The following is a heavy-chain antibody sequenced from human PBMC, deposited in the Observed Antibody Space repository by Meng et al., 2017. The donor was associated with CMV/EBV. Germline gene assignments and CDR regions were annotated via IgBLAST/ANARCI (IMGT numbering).Heavy chain of an antibody. V-gene: IGHV3-30*02. Sequence: QVRLVESGGGGVQPGGSLRLSCAASGFTFSSYGMHWVRQAPGKGLEWVAFIRYDGSNKYYADSVKGRFTISRDNSKNTLYLQMNSLRAEDTAVYYCAKEDGSGSYSIDYWGQGTLVTVSS. CDR2: IRYDGSNK. D-gene: IGHD3-10*01. CDR3: AKEDGSGSYSIDY. CDR1: GFTFSSYG. J-gene: IGHJ4*02.